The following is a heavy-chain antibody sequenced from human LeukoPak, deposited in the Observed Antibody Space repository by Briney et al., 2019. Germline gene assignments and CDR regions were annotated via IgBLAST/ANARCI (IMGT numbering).Heavy chain of an antibody. V-gene: IGHV1-2*02. CDR3: ASDDYGDYGAFDI. CDR2: INPNSGGT. CDR1: GYTFTGYY. D-gene: IGHD4-17*01. J-gene: IGHJ3*02. Sequence: EASVKVSCKASGYTFTGYYMHWVRQAPGQGLEWMGWINPNSGGTNYAQKFQGMVTMTRDTSISTAYMELSRLRSDDTAVYYCASDDYGDYGAFDIWGQGTMVTVSS.